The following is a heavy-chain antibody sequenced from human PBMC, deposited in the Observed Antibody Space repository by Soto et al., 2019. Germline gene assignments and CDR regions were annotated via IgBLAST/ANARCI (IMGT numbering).Heavy chain of an antibody. CDR1: GYTFSAYT. J-gene: IGHJ3*02. Sequence: ASVKVSCKATGYTFSAYTMNWVRQAPGQSLEWMGWINAGSGNTKYSQNFQGRVSITRDTSASTVYMELTGLTSEDTAVYYCARDTETLGPRANDALDIWGQGTMVTV. CDR3: ARDTETLGPRANDALDI. CDR2: INAGSGNT. D-gene: IGHD3-3*02. V-gene: IGHV1-3*01.